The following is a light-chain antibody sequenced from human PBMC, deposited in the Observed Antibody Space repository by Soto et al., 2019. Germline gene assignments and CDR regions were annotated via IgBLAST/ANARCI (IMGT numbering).Light chain of an antibody. CDR3: QSYDTSLSGSRV. CDR2: GNT. J-gene: IGLJ1*01. V-gene: IGLV1-40*01. Sequence: QTVVTQPPSVSGAPGQRVTISCTGSSTNIGAGYDVHWYQQLPGSAPKALIYGNTNRPSGVPDRFSGSQSGSSASLAITGLQAEDEADYYCQSYDTSLSGSRVFGTGTKLTVL. CDR1: STNIGAGYD.